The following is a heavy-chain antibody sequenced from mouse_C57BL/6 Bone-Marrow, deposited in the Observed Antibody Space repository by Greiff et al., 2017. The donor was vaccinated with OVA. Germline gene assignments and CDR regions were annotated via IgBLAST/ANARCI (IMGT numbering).Heavy chain of an antibody. D-gene: IGHD1-1*01. V-gene: IGHV14-2*01. CDR3: ARGSSYPWVSDV. CDR2: IDPEDGET. Sequence: VQLQQSGAELVKPGASVKLSCTASGFNIKDYYMHWVKQRTEQGLEWIGRIDPEDGETKSAPKFQGKATITADTSSNTAYLQLSSLTSEDTAVYYCARGSSYPWVSDVWGTGTTVTVSS. CDR1: GFNIKDYY. J-gene: IGHJ1*03.